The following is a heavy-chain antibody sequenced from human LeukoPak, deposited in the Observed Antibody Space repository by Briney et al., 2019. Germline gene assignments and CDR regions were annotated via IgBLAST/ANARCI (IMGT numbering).Heavy chain of an antibody. V-gene: IGHV4-59*01. CDR3: AKLHRPVLRFLGDFDY. Sequence: SETLSLTCTVSGGSISSYYWSWIRQPPGKGLEWIGYIYYSGSTNYNPSLKSRVTISVDTSKNQFSLKLSSVTAEDTAVYYCAKLHRPVLRFLGDFDYWGQGTLVTVSS. CDR1: GGSISSYY. CDR2: IYYSGST. D-gene: IGHD3-3*01. J-gene: IGHJ4*02.